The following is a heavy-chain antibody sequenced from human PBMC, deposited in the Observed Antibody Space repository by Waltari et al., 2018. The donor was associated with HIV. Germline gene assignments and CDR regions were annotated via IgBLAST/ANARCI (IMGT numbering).Heavy chain of an antibody. D-gene: IGHD3-10*01. CDR2: IYYSGST. J-gene: IGHJ6*02. Sequence: QVQLQESGPGLVKPSQTLSLTCTVSGGSISSGDYYWSWIRQPPGKGVGWVGYIYYSGSTYYSPSLKGRVTISVDTSKNKFSLKLSSVTAADTAVYYCARDNWCGETGPYYGMDVWGQGTTVIVSS. CDR1: GGSISSGDYY. V-gene: IGHV4-30-4*01. CDR3: ARDNWCGETGPYYGMDV.